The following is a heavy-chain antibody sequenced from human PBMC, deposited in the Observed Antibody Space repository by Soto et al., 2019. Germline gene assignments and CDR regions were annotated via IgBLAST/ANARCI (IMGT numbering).Heavy chain of an antibody. J-gene: IGHJ4*02. CDR2: IYYSGST. D-gene: IGHD2-15*01. CDR3: ARLRFDSGGSLLRYYFAY. V-gene: IGHV4-39*01. Sequence: SETLSLTCTVSGGSISSSSYYWGWIRQPPGKGLEWIGSIYYSGSTYYNPSLKSRVTISVDTSKNQFSLKLSSVTAADTAVYYCARLRFDSGGSLLRYYFAYWGKGTLVPVSS. CDR1: GGSISSSSYY.